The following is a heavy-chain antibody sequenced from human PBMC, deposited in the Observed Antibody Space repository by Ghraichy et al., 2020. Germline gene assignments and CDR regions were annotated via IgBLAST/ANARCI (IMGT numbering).Heavy chain of an antibody. CDR1: GFTFSSYW. D-gene: IGHD4-17*01. CDR3: ARNDRDYGDYGNDY. Sequence: GGSLRLSCAASGFTFSSYWMAWIRQAPGKGLEWLANINKDGGETYYVDTVKGRFTISRDNAKKSLYLQMNSLRAEDTAVYYCARNDRDYGDYGNDYWGQGTLVTVSS. V-gene: IGHV3-7*01. CDR2: INKDGGET. J-gene: IGHJ4*02.